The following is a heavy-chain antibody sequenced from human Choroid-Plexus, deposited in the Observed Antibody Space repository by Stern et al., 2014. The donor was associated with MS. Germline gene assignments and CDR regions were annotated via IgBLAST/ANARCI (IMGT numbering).Heavy chain of an antibody. V-gene: IGHV3-30*18. J-gene: IGHJ5*02. CDR1: GFTFGSCA. D-gene: IGHD2/OR15-2a*01. CDR2: VSYDGSNK. CDR3: AKDRHYLTYFFDH. Sequence: QVQLVESGGGVVQPRRPLRLSCVASGFTFGSCAMHWVRQAPGKGLEWVAGVSYDGSNKYYADSVKGRFTISRDNSQNTLYMQMSSLRPEDTAVYYCAKDRHYLTYFFDHWGQGSLVTVSS.